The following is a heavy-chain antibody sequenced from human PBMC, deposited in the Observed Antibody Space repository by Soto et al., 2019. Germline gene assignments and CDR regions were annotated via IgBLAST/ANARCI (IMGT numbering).Heavy chain of an antibody. V-gene: IGHV4-39*01. Sequence: SETLSLTCTVSGGSISSSSYYWGWIRQPPGKGLEWIGSIYYSGSTYYNPSLKSRVTISVDTSKNQFSLKLSSVTAADTAVYYCASYYRGGSYDYGDFGDAFDIWGQGTMVTVSS. J-gene: IGHJ3*02. CDR3: ASYYRGGSYDYGDFGDAFDI. CDR1: GGSISSSSYY. D-gene: IGHD4-17*01. CDR2: IYYSGST.